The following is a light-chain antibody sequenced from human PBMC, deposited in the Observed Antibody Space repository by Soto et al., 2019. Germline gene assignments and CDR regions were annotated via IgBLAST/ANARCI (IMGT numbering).Light chain of an antibody. Sequence: QSALTQPASVSGSPGQSITISCTGTSSDVGGYNYVSWFQQHPGKAPKLIIYEVDNRPSGISHRFSGSKSGNTASLTISGLQTEDEADYYCSSYTVINTAVFGGGTKLTVL. CDR2: EVD. J-gene: IGLJ3*02. V-gene: IGLV2-14*01. CDR1: SSDVGGYNY. CDR3: SSYTVINTAV.